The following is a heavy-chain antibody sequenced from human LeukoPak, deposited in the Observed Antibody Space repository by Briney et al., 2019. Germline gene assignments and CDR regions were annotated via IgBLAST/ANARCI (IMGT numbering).Heavy chain of an antibody. CDR2: IYYSGSN. D-gene: IGHD2-2*01. CDR3: AGTVGWGYCSSTSCPRLSYRGAFDI. V-gene: IGHV4-30-4*07. J-gene: IGHJ3*02. Sequence: PSETLSLTCAASGGSISSGGYSWSWIRQPPGKGPEWIGYIYYSGSNYYNPSLQSRVTISADTSKNQFSLRLSSVTAADTAAYYCAGTVGWGYCSSTSCPRLSYRGAFDIWGQGTMVTVSS. CDR1: GGSISSGGYS.